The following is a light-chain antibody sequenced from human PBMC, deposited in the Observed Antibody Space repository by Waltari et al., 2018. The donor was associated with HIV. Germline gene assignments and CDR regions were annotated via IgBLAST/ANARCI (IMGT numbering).Light chain of an antibody. CDR2: YDS. Sequence: SYELTQPPSVSVSPGQTASITCSGNRLGEKYACWYKQKPGQSPVLVIYYDSRRPSGIPERFSGSNSGNTATLTIIGTQAMDEADYYCQAWDSNTVVFGGGTKLTVL. CDR3: QAWDSNTVV. V-gene: IGLV3-1*01. CDR1: RLGEKY. J-gene: IGLJ2*01.